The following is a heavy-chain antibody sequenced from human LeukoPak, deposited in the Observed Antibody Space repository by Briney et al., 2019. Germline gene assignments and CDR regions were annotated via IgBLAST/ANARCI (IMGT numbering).Heavy chain of an antibody. J-gene: IGHJ4*02. CDR1: GFTFDDYA. CDR3: AKARKPHPTKLGRGARGAGSDY. Sequence: GGSLRLSCAASGFTFDDYAMHWVRQAPGKGLEWVSGISWNSGSIGYADSVKGRFTISRDNAKNSLYLQMNSLRAEDTALYYCAKARKPHPTKLGRGARGAGSDYWGQGTLVTVSS. D-gene: IGHD1-26*01. CDR2: ISWNSGSI. V-gene: IGHV3-9*01.